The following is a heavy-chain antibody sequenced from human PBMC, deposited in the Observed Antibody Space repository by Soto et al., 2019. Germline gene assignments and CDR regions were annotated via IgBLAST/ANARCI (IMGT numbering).Heavy chain of an antibody. V-gene: IGHV4-30-4*01. D-gene: IGHD6-13*01. Sequence: QVQLQESGPGLVKPSQTLSLTCTVSGGSVTSDDSYWSWIRQPPGKGLEWMGYIYYRGSTYYKPSLSSRLPISADTSMTPFSLKVNAVTAADTPVYYCASAPYSSNWYYGMDVWGQGATVTVSS. CDR3: ASAPYSSNWYYGMDV. CDR2: IYYRGST. J-gene: IGHJ6*02. CDR1: GGSVTSDDSY.